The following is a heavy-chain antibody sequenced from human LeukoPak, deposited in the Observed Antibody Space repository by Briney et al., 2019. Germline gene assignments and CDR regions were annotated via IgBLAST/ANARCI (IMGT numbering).Heavy chain of an antibody. CDR3: ARRGLVAGIYDLVYGFDI. V-gene: IGHV1-2*02. D-gene: IGHD3/OR15-3a*01. CDR2: INPNSGGT. CDR1: GYTFTDTY. J-gene: IGHJ3*02. Sequence: ASVKVSCKASGYTFTDTYMHWVRQAPGQGLEWMGWINPNSGGTNYAQKFQGRVTMTRDTSISTAYMELSRLRSEDTAVYYCARRGLVAGIYDLVYGFDIWGHGTMVTVSS.